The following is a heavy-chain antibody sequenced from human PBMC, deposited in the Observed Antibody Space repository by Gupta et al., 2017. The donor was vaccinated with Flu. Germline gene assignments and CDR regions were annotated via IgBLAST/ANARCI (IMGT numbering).Heavy chain of an antibody. CDR3: AKDRDPGIAVAEDYFDY. V-gene: IGHV3-23*01. D-gene: IGHD6-19*01. J-gene: IGHJ4*02. CDR2: ISGSGGST. CDR1: GFTFSSAA. Sequence: EVQLLESGGGLVQPGGSLRLSCAASGFTFSSAAMSWVRQAPGKGLEWVSAISGSGGSTYYADSVKGRFTISRDNSKNTLYLQMNSLRAEDTAVYYCAKDRDPGIAVAEDYFDYWGQGTLVTVSS.